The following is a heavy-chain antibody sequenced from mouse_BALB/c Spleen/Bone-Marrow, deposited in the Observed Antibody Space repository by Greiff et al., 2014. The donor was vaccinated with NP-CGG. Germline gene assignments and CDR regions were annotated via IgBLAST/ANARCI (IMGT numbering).Heavy chain of an antibody. J-gene: IGHJ3*01. CDR1: GYTFTEYI. Sequence: VHLVESGAELVKPGASVKLSCKASGYTFTEYIIHWVKQRSGQGPEWIGWFYPGSGSIKYNEKFKDKATLTADKSSSTVYMELSRLTSEDSAVYFCARHEDRLRAWFAYWGQGTLVTVSA. V-gene: IGHV1-62-2*01. CDR2: FYPGSGSI. CDR3: ARHEDRLRAWFAY. D-gene: IGHD3-2*02.